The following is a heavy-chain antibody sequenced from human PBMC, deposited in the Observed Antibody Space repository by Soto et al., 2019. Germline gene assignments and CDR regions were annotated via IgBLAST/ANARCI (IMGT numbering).Heavy chain of an antibody. CDR2: IYYSGST. V-gene: IGHV4-39*01. D-gene: IGHD2-2*01. CDR3: ARAPGYCSSTSCYLKPKYYYYYYGMDV. Sequence: ETLSLTCTVSGGSISSSSYYWGWIRQPPGKGLEWIGSIYYSGSTYYNPSLKSRVTISVDTSKNQFSLKLSSVTAADTAVYYCARAPGYCSSTSCYLKPKYYYYYYGMDVWGQGTTVTV. CDR1: GGSISSSSYY. J-gene: IGHJ6*02.